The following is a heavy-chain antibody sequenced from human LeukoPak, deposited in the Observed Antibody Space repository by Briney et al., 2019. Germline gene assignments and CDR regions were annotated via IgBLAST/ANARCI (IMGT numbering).Heavy chain of an antibody. J-gene: IGHJ4*02. CDR3: AKDLGGVALDY. D-gene: IGHD3-3*01. CDR2: ISYDGSNK. Sequence: SGGSLRLSCAASGFTFSSYGMHWVRQAPGKGLEWVAVISYDGSNKYCADSVKGRFTISRDNSKNTLYLQMNSLRAEDTAVYYCAKDLGGVALDYWGQGTLVTVSS. CDR1: GFTFSSYG. V-gene: IGHV3-30*18.